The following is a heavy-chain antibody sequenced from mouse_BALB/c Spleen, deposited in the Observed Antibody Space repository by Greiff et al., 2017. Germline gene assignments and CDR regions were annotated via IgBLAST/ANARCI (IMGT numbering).Heavy chain of an antibody. V-gene: IGHV1S137*01. CDR2: ISTYYGDA. CDR3: ARWGSSLDD. Sequence: QVQLQQSGAELVRPGVSVKISCKGSGYTFTDYAMHWVKQSHAKSLEWIGVISTYYGDASYNQKFKGKATMTVDKSSSTAYMELARLTSEDSAIYYCARWGSSLDDWGQGTTLTVSS. D-gene: IGHD1-1*01. CDR1: GYTFTDYA. J-gene: IGHJ2*01.